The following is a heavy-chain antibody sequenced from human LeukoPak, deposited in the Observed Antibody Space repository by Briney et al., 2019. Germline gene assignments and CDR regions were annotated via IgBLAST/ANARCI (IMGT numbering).Heavy chain of an antibody. CDR1: GYTFTSYD. J-gene: IGHJ5*02. D-gene: IGHD3-10*01. CDR3: ASPMVRGYNWFDP. V-gene: IGHV1-8*01. CDR2: MNPNSGNT. Sequence: ASLKVSCTASGYTFTSYDINWVRQAPGQGLEWMGWMNPNSGNTGYAQKFQGRVTMTRNTSISTAYMELSSLRSEDTAVYYCASPMVRGYNWFDPWGQGTLVTVSS.